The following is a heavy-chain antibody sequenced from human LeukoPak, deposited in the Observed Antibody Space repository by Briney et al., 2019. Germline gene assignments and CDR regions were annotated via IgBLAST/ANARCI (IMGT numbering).Heavy chain of an antibody. CDR1: GFTFSSYG. Sequence: GGSLRLSCAASGFTFSSYGMHWVRQAPGKGLEWVAVIWYDGSNKHYADSVKGRFTISRDNSKNTLYLQMNSLRAEDTAVYYCAKGGIVVVPAAIPFDYWGQGTLVTVSS. D-gene: IGHD2-2*01. CDR2: IWYDGSNK. J-gene: IGHJ4*02. V-gene: IGHV3-30*02. CDR3: AKGGIVVVPAAIPFDY.